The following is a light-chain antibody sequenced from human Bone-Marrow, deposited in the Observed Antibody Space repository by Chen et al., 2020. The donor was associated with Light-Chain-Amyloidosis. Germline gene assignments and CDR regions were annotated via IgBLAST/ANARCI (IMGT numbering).Light chain of an antibody. CDR3: QVWDRSSDRPV. CDR2: DDS. J-gene: IGLJ3*02. V-gene: IGLV3-21*02. Sequence: SYVLTQPSSVSVAPGQTATIACGGNNIGSTSVNWYQQTPGQAPLLVVYDDSDRPSGIPARLSGSNSGNTATLTNSRVEAGDEADYYCQVWDRSSDRPVFGGGTKLTVL. CDR1: NIGSTS.